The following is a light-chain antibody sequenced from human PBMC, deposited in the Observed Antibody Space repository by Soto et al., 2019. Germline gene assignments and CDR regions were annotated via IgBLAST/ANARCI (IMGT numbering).Light chain of an antibody. J-gene: IGKJ5*01. CDR1: QIGCSSS. V-gene: IGKV3D-20*02. CDR3: QQRSNWPPIP. Sequence: EIVLTQSPGTLSLSPGEGATLSCRAGQIGCSSSLSWHQLKAGQPPRLLRYGASSRASGVPGSFSGSGSGTYVTLTTSSLEPEELAVYDFYLSQQRSNWPPIPFGQGTRLEIK. CDR2: GAS.